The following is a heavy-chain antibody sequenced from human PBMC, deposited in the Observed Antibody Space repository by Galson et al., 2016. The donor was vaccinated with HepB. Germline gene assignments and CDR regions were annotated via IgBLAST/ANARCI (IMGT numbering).Heavy chain of an antibody. Sequence: SLRLSCASSGFTFSSYGMSWVRQAPGKGPEWVSAISRRGTTTYYADSVRGRFTISRDNTKNILYLQMNNLSAEDTAVYYCAKDAFGESTWWYCFHPWGQGTLVTVSS. D-gene: IGHD3-10*01. CDR1: GFTFSSYG. CDR2: ISRRGTTT. J-gene: IGHJ5*02. V-gene: IGHV3-23*01. CDR3: AKDAFGESTWWYCFHP.